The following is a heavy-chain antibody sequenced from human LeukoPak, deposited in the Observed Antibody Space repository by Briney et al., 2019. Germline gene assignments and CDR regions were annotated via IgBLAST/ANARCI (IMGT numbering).Heavy chain of an antibody. D-gene: IGHD3-3*01. V-gene: IGHV1-2*02. CDR2: INPNSGGT. CDR1: GYTFTGYY. Sequence: ASVKVSCKASGYTFTGYYMHWVRQAPGQGLEWMGWINPNSGGTNYAQKFQGRVTMTRDTSISTAYMELSRLRSDDTAVYYCARDSLFGLDGVARKIYYYYYMDVWGKGTTVTVSS. J-gene: IGHJ6*03. CDR3: ARDSLFGLDGVARKIYYYYYMDV.